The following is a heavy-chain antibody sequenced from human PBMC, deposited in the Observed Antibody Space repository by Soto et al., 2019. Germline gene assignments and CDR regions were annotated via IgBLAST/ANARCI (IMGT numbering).Heavy chain of an antibody. Sequence: PGESLKISCKGSGYIFTSNWIGWVRQMPGKGLEWLGIINPSDSDTRYSPSFQGQVTISADKSIRNAYLQWFSLKASDTAMYYCARQIYDSDTGPNFQYYFDSWGQGTQVTVSS. D-gene: IGHD3-22*01. J-gene: IGHJ4*02. CDR2: INPSDSDT. CDR1: GYIFTSNW. V-gene: IGHV5-51*01. CDR3: ARQIYDSDTGPNFQYYFDS.